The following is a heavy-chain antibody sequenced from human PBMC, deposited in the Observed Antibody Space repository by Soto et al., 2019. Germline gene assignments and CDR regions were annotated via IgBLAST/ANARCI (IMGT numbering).Heavy chain of an antibody. CDR3: ARGGPSSSWYRGYSYYYGMDV. J-gene: IGHJ6*02. CDR2: INHSGST. CDR1: DGSFSGYY. V-gene: IGHV4-34*01. Sequence: SETLSLTCAVYDGSFSGYYWSWIRQPPGKGLEWIGEINHSGSTNYNPSLKSRVTISVDTSKNQFSLKLSSVTAAGTAVYYCARGGPSSSWYRGYSYYYGMDVWGQGTTVTVSS. D-gene: IGHD6-13*01.